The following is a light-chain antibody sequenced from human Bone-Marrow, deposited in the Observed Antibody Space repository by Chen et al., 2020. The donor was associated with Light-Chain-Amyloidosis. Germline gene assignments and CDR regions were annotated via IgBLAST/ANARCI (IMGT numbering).Light chain of an antibody. CDR1: SASIATNY. V-gene: IGLV6-57*01. J-gene: IGLJ3*02. Sequence: NFMLTQPHSVSESLGKTVIISCTRSSASIATNYVQWYQQRPGSSPTTVIYEDDQRPSGVPDRFSGSIDRSSNAASLTISGLKTEYEADYYCQSYQGSSQGVFGGGTKLTVL. CDR2: EDD. CDR3: QSYQGSSQGV.